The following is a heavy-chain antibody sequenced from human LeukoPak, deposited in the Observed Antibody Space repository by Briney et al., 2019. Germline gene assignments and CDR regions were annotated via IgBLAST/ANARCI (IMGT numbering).Heavy chain of an antibody. CDR3: AKVRSYGLSRLDAFDI. J-gene: IGHJ3*02. D-gene: IGHD5-18*01. CDR2: ISGSGGST. Sequence: GFLRPSCAASGINFSNYALSLVRPAPGEGLEWVSTISGSGGSTYYADSVKGRFTISRDNSKNTLYLQMNSLRAEDTAVYYCAKVRSYGLSRLDAFDIWGQGTMVTVSS. CDR1: GINFSNYA. V-gene: IGHV3-23*01.